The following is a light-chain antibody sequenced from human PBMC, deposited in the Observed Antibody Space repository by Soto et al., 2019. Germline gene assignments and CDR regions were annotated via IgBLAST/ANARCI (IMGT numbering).Light chain of an antibody. V-gene: IGLV2-14*01. Sequence: QPASVSGSPGQSIAISCTGTSSDVGGYNYVSWYQHHPGKAPKLMIYEVSNRPSGVSYRFSGSKSGNTASLTISGLQAEDEADYYCSSYTSSSTLVFGGGTKLTVL. CDR2: EVS. CDR1: SSDVGGYNY. CDR3: SSYTSSSTLV. J-gene: IGLJ3*02.